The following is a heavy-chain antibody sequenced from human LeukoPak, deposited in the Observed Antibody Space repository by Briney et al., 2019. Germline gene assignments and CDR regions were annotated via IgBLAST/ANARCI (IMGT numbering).Heavy chain of an antibody. CDR3: AKWGDYAILSGYYVADY. J-gene: IGHJ4*02. V-gene: IGHV3-23*01. D-gene: IGHD3-9*01. Sequence: GASLRLYCSASLFTLRNYAMGWVRRATGKGLEMVSAFTGGGNRICDADSMKRGFPISRDNYKNTVYLQRNSLADEDTAVYYCAKWGDYAILSGYYVADYGGQGTLVTVS. CDR2: FTGGGNRI. CDR1: LFTLRNYA.